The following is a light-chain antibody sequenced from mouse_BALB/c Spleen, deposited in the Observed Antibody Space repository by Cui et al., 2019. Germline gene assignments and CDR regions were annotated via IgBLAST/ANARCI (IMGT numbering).Light chain of an antibody. V-gene: IGKV4-57*01. CDR2: STS. J-gene: IGKJ4*01. CDR1: SSVSD. Sequence: QIVLTQSPAIMSASPGDKVTITRSASSSVSDMHWFQQKPGTSPKLWIYSTSNLASGVPARFSGSGSGTSYSLTISRMEAEDAATYYCQQRSSYPFTFGSGTKLEIK. CDR3: QQRSSYPFT.